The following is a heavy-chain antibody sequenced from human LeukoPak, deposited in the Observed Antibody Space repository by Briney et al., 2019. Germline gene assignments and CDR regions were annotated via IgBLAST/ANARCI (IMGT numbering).Heavy chain of an antibody. CDR1: GFTFDDYA. D-gene: IGHD3-10*01. J-gene: IGHJ4*02. CDR3: ASPRTFYGSGSYSIDY. V-gene: IGHV3-23*01. CDR2: ISGSGGST. Sequence: GGSLRLSCAASGFTFDDYAMHWVRQAPGKGLEWVSGISGSGGSTYYADSVKGRFTISRDNSKNTLYLQMNSLRAEDTAVYYCASPRTFYGSGSYSIDYWGQGTLVTVSS.